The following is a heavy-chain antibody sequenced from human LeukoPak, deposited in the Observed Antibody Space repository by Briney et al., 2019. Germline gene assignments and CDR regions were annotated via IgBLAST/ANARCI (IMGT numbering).Heavy chain of an antibody. Sequence: ASVKVSCKASGGTFSSYAISWVRQAPGQGLEWMGWINTNTGNPTYAQGITGRFVFSLDTSVSTAYLQISSLTAEDTAVYYCARDYRYNDYWGQGTLVTVSS. V-gene: IGHV7-4-1*02. J-gene: IGHJ4*02. CDR3: ARDYRYNDY. CDR2: INTNTGNP. CDR1: GGTFSSYA. D-gene: IGHD1-14*01.